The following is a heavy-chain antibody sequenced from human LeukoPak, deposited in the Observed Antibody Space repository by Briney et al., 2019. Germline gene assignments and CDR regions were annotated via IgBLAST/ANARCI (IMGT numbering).Heavy chain of an antibody. CDR3: ARGSRWFGELEEN. V-gene: IGHV1-2*06. D-gene: IGHD3-10*01. Sequence: ASVKVSCKASGYTFTSYDINWVRQATGQGLEWVGRIDPNSGDTNYAQKFQGRVTITRDTSISTAYMELSRLTSDDTAMYYCARGSRWFGELEENWGQGTLVTVSS. CDR2: IDPNSGDT. J-gene: IGHJ4*02. CDR1: GYTFTSYD.